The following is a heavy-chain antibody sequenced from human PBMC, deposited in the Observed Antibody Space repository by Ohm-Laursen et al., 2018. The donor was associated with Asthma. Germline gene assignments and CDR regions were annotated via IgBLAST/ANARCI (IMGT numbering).Heavy chain of an antibody. V-gene: IGHV3-21*01. Sequence: SLRLSCAASGFTFSSYSMNWVRQAPGKGLEWVSSISSSSSYIYYADSVKGRFTISRDNAKNSLYLQMNSLRAEDTAVYYCARDQRQLDYYYYYGMDVWGQGTTVTVSS. D-gene: IGHD6-13*01. J-gene: IGHJ6*02. CDR2: ISSSSSYI. CDR1: GFTFSSYS. CDR3: ARDQRQLDYYYYYGMDV.